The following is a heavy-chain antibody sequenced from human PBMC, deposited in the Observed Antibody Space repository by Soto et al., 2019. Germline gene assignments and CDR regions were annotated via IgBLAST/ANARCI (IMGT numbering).Heavy chain of an antibody. J-gene: IGHJ5*02. D-gene: IGHD5-12*01. V-gene: IGHV1-8*01. CDR3: AKDGGKDGYFGNWFDP. CDR2: MNPNSGNT. CDR1: GYTFTSYD. Sequence: ASVKVSCKTSGYTFTSYDIHWVRQATGQGPEWMGWMNPNSGNTVFAQKFQGRITLTADESTTTVYMELSSLRSDDTAVYYCAKDGGKDGYFGNWFDPWGQGTQVTVSS.